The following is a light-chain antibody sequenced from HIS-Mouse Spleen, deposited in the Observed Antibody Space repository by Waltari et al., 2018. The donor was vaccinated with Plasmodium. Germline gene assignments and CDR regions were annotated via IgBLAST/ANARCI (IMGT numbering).Light chain of an antibody. V-gene: IGKV3-15*01. CDR1: QSVSSN. CDR2: GSS. J-gene: IGKJ1*01. CDR3: QQYNNWPRGT. Sequence: EIVMTQSPATLSVSPGERATLSCRASQSVSSNLAWYQQKPGQAPRLLIYGSSTRATGIPARFRGRGSGTEFTLTISSMQSEDFAVYYCQQYNNWPRGTFGQGTKVEIK.